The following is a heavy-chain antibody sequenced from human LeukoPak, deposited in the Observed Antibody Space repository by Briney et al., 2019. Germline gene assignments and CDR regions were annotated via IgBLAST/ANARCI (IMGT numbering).Heavy chain of an antibody. J-gene: IGHJ4*02. D-gene: IGHD3-10*01. V-gene: IGHV3-21*01. CDR1: GFTFSSYS. CDR3: ARALSDYYGSGSYYTWVAFDY. Sequence: GGSLRLSCAASGFTFSSYSMNWVRQAPGKGLEWVSSISSSSSYIYYADSVKGRFTISRDNAKNSLYLQMNSLRAEDTAVYYCARALSDYYGSGSYYTWVAFDYWGQGTLVTVSS. CDR2: ISSSSSYI.